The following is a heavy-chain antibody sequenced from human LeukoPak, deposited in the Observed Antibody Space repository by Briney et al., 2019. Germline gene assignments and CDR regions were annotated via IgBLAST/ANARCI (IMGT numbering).Heavy chain of an antibody. D-gene: IGHD6-6*01. V-gene: IGHV4-30-2*01. CDR1: GGSISSGGYY. CDR3: TRDTVYSTSPNGYYYYMDV. J-gene: IGHJ6*03. CDR2: IYHSGST. Sequence: SETLSLTCTVSGGSISSGGYYWSWIRQPPGKGLEWIGYIYHSGSTYYNPSLKSRVTISVDRSKNQFSLKLRSVTAADTAVYYCTRDTVYSTSPNGYYYYMDVWGKGTTVTVSS.